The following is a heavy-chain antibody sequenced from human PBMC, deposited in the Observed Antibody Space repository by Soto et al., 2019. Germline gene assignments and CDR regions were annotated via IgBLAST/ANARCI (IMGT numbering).Heavy chain of an antibody. CDR2: IYHSGNT. J-gene: IGHJ4*02. CDR1: GGSISSGGYS. CDR3: ASAEYYFDSSGWYY. V-gene: IGHV4-30-2*01. Sequence: PSETLSLTCAISGGSISSGGYSWSWIRQPPGKGLEWIGYIYHSGNTYYNPSLKSRVTISVDWSKNQFSLTLSSVTAEDTAVYYCASAEYYFDSSGWYYWGQGTLVTVSS. D-gene: IGHD3-22*01.